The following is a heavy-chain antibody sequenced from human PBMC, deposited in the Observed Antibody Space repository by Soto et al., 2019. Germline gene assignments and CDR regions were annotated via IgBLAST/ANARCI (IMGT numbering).Heavy chain of an antibody. CDR2: IYYSGST. J-gene: IGHJ5*02. CDR3: ARDEGGGSSLDNWFDP. Sequence: SETLSLTCTVSGGSISSYYWSWIRQPPGKGLEWIGYIYYSGSTNYNPSLKSRVTISVDTSKNQFSLKLSSVTAADTAVYYCARDEGGGSSLDNWFDPWGQGTLVTVSS. D-gene: IGHD2-15*01. CDR1: GGSISSYY. V-gene: IGHV4-59*01.